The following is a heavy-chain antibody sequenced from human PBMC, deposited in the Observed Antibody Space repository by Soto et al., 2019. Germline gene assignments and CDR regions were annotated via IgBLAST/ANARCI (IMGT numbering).Heavy chain of an antibody. Sequence: QVQLVQSGAEVKKPGASVRVSCKTSGYSFAGHYLHWVRQAPGQGLDWMGWINPNSGGTIYAQKFQGRVTMIRDTSISTAYMVLTSLRSDDTAVYYCARDSHYDILTGYSRNAFDMWGRGTVVTVSS. D-gene: IGHD3-9*01. CDR3: ARDSHYDILTGYSRNAFDM. J-gene: IGHJ3*02. V-gene: IGHV1-2*02. CDR1: GYSFAGHY. CDR2: INPNSGGT.